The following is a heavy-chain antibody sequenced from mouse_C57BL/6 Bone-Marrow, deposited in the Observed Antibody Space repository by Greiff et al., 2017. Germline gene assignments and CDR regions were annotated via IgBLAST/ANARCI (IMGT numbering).Heavy chain of an antibody. Sequence: QVQLQQPGAELVKPGASVKLSCKASGYTFTSYWMHWVKQRPGQGLEWIGMIHPNSGSTNYNEKFKSKATLTVDKSSSTAYMQLSSLTSEDSAVYYCARRITTVEWYFDVWGTGTTVTVSS. CDR2: IHPNSGST. V-gene: IGHV1-64*01. CDR1: GYTFTSYW. J-gene: IGHJ1*03. D-gene: IGHD1-1*01. CDR3: ARRITTVEWYFDV.